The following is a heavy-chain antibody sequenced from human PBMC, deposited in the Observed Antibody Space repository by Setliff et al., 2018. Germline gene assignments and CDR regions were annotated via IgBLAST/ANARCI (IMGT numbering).Heavy chain of an antibody. J-gene: IGHJ6*03. V-gene: IGHV1-69*05. CDR1: GDTFRSYG. CDR2: TIPMFGST. Sequence: ASVKVSCKASGDTFRSYGISWVRQAPGQGLEWMGGTIPMFGSTSYAQKFQGRVTIITDESTTTAYMELSSLGSEDTAVYYCVREGVDTRSSTDYRYYMDVWGKGTTVTVSS. D-gene: IGHD5-18*01. CDR3: VREGVDTRSSTDYRYYMDV.